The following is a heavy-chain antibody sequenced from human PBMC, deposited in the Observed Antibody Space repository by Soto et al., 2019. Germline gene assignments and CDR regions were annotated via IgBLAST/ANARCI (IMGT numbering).Heavy chain of an antibody. V-gene: IGHV1-18*01. J-gene: IGHJ4*02. Sequence: ASVKVSCKASGGTFSSYAISLVRQAPGQGLEWMGWISAYNGNTNYAQKLQGRVTMTTDTSTSTAYMELRSLRSDDTAVYYCARAYSSGWCDYWGQGTLVTVAS. CDR1: GGTFSSYA. CDR2: ISAYNGNT. CDR3: ARAYSSGWCDY. D-gene: IGHD6-19*01.